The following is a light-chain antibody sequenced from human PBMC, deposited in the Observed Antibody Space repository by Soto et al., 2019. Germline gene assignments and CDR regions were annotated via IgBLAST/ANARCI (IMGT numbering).Light chain of an antibody. J-gene: IGLJ1*01. V-gene: IGLV2-14*01. CDR2: EVS. CDR1: SSDVGGYNY. CDR3: SSYTSSSTYA. Sequence: QSVLAQPASVSGSPGQSTTISCTGTSSDVGGYNYVSWYQQHPGKAPKLMIYEVSNRPSGVSNRFSGSKSGNTASLTISGLQAEDEADYYCSSYTSSSTYAFGTGTKVTVL.